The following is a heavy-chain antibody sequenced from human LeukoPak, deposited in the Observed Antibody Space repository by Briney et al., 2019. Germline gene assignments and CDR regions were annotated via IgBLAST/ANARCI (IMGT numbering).Heavy chain of an antibody. V-gene: IGHV3-30-3*01. J-gene: IGHJ4*02. CDR1: GFAFSSYA. D-gene: IGHD1-1*01. CDR2: ISYDGSNK. Sequence: PGRSLRLSCAASGFAFSSYAMHWVRQAPGKGLEWVAVISYDGSNKYYADSVKGRFTISRDNAKNTLYLQMNSLRAEDTAVYYCAKEMEYVHPGGFDYWGQGTLVTVSS. CDR3: AKEMEYVHPGGFDY.